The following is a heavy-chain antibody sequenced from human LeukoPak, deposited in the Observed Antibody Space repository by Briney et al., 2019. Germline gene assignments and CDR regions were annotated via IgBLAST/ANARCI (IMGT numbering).Heavy chain of an antibody. CDR1: GGSFSGYY. D-gene: IGHD3-22*01. CDR2: IYHSGST. Sequence: PSETLSLTCAVYGGSFSGYYWSWIRQPPGKGLEWIGSIYHSGSTYYNPSLKSRVTISVDTSKNQFSLKLSSVTAADTAVYYCVADSSGLYFDYWGQGTLVTVSS. V-gene: IGHV4-34*01. J-gene: IGHJ4*02. CDR3: VADSSGLYFDY.